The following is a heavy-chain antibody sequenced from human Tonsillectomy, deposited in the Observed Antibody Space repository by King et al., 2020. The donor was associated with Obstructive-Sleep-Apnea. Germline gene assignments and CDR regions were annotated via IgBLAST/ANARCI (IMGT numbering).Heavy chain of an antibody. CDR3: VKDLGAVAGTVVGAFDI. CDR2: ISYDGSNK. CDR1: GFTFSSYG. J-gene: IGHJ3*02. Sequence: VQLVESGGGVVQPGRSLRLSCAASGFTFSSYGMHWVRQSPGKGLEWVAVISYDGSNKYYADSVKGRFTISRDNSKNTRYLQMNSLRAEDTAVYYCVKDLGAVAGTVVGAFDIWGQGTMVTVSS. V-gene: IGHV3-30*18. D-gene: IGHD6-19*01.